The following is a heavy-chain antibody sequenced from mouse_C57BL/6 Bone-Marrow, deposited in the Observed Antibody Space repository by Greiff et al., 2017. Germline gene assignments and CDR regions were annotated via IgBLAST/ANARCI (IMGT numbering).Heavy chain of an antibody. CDR2: IDPSDSYT. D-gene: IGHD1-1*01. Sequence: QVQLQQPGAELVKPGASVKLSCKASGYTFTSYWMQWVKQRPGQGLEWIGEIDPSDSYTNYNQKFKGKATVTVDTSSSTAYMQLSSLTSEDSAVYYCARHYGSSSYWYFDVWGTGTTVTVSS. J-gene: IGHJ1*03. V-gene: IGHV1-50*01. CDR3: ARHYGSSSYWYFDV. CDR1: GYTFTSYW.